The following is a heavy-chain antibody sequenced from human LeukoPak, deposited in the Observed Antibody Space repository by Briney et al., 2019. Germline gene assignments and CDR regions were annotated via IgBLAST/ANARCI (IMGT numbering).Heavy chain of an antibody. V-gene: IGHV4-4*02. CDR1: GGSISSSNW. D-gene: IGHD1-14*01. CDR2: IYHSGST. Sequence: SGTLSLTCAVSGGSISSSNWWSWVCQPPGKGLEWIGEIYHSGSTNYNPSLKSRVTISVDKSKNQFSLKLSSVTAADTAVYYCASSPEGGSEPFDYWGQGTLVTVSS. J-gene: IGHJ4*02. CDR3: ASSPEGGSEPFDY.